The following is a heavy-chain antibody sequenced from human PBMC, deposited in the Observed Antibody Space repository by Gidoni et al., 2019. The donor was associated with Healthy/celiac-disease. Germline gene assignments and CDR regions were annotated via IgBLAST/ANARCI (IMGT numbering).Heavy chain of an antibody. D-gene: IGHD1-1*01. CDR1: GFTFSNAW. CDR3: TTDHRYPNWFDP. J-gene: IGHJ5*02. V-gene: IGHV3-15*01. Sequence: EVQLVESGGGWVKPGGSRRISCAASGFTFSNAWMSWVRQAPGKGLAWCGRIKSKTAGGTTDYAAPVKGRFTISRDDSKNTLYLQMNSLKTEDTAVYYCTTDHRYPNWFDPWGQGTLVTVSS. CDR2: IKSKTAGGTT.